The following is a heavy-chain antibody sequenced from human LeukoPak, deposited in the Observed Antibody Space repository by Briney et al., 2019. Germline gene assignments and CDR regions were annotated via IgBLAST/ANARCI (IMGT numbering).Heavy chain of an antibody. V-gene: IGHV1-46*03. D-gene: IGHD1-1*01. J-gene: IGHJ4*02. CDR2: ISPSGGST. CDR3: ARGKLERRSRRYFDY. CDR1: GYTFTSYY. Sequence: ASVKVSCKASGYTFTSYYMHWVRQAPGQGLEWMGIISPSGGSTSYAQKFQGRVTMTRDTSTSTVYMELSSLRSEDTAVYYCARGKLERRSRRYFDYWGQGTLVTVSS.